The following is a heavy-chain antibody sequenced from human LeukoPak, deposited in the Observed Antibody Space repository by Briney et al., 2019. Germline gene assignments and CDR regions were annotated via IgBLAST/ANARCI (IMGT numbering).Heavy chain of an antibody. D-gene: IGHD6-6*01. CDR2: INPNSGGT. V-gene: IGHV1-2*02. J-gene: IGHJ6*03. CDR3: ASPGSSSSRDYYYYMDV. Sequence: EASVKVSCKASGYTFTGYYMHWMRQAPGQGLEWMGWINPNSGGTNYAQKFQGRVTMTRDTSISTAYMELSRLRSDDTAVYYCASPGSSSSRDYYYYMDVWGKGTTVTVSS. CDR1: GYTFTGYY.